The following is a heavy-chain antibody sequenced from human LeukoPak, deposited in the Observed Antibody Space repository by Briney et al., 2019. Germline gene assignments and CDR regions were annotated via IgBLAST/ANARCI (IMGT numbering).Heavy chain of an antibody. J-gene: IGHJ5*02. CDR3: ARSMVEFWFDP. CDR1: GYTFTSYG. Sequence: GASVKVSCKASGYTFTSYGISWVRQAPGQGLEWMGGIIPIFGTANYAQKFQGRVTITADESTSTAYMELSSLRSEDTAVYYCARSMVEFWFDPWGQGTLVTVSS. CDR2: IIPIFGTA. V-gene: IGHV1-69*13. D-gene: IGHD3-10*01.